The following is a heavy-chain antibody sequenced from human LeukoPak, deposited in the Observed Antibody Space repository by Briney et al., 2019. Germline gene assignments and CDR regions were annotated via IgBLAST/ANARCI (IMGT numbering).Heavy chain of an antibody. Sequence: GGSLRLSCAASGFTFSSYAMHWVRQAPGKGLEWVAVISYDGSNKYYADSVKGRFTISRDNSKNTLYLQMNSLRAEDTAVYYCARDVPTIVGALDYWGQGTLVTVSS. CDR2: ISYDGSNK. CDR1: GFTFSSYA. D-gene: IGHD1-26*01. V-gene: IGHV3-30-3*01. CDR3: ARDVPTIVGALDY. J-gene: IGHJ4*02.